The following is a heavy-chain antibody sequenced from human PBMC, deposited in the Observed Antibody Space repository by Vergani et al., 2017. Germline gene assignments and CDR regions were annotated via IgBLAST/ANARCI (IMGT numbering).Heavy chain of an antibody. CDR2: IYTSGST. Sequence: QVQLQESGPGLVKPSQTLSLTCTVSGGSISSSSYYWCWIRQPAGKGLEWIGRIYTSGSTNYNPSLKSRVTISVDTSKNQFSLKLSSLTAADTAVYYCARNRYPSYYGMDVWGQGTTVTVSS. CDR3: ARNRYPSYYGMDV. D-gene: IGHD2-2*02. J-gene: IGHJ6*02. V-gene: IGHV4-61*02. CDR1: GGSISSSSYY.